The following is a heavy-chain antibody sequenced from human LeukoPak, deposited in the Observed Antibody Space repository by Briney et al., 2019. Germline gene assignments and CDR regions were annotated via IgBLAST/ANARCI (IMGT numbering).Heavy chain of an antibody. Sequence: GGSLKLSCAASGFTFSSYAMSWVRQASGKGLEWVSAISGSGGSTYYADSVKGRFTISRDNSKNTLYLQMNSLRAEDTAVYYCAKTIRGYSYGFDYWGQGTLVTVSS. CDR1: GFTFSSYA. CDR3: AKTIRGYSYGFDY. CDR2: ISGSGGST. J-gene: IGHJ4*02. D-gene: IGHD5-18*01. V-gene: IGHV3-23*01.